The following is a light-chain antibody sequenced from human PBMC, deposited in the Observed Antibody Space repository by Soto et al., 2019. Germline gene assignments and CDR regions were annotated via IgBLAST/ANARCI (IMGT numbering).Light chain of an antibody. CDR3: NSYTSSSTLVV. CDR2: DVS. J-gene: IGLJ2*01. V-gene: IGLV2-14*03. Sequence: QSALTQPASVSGSPGQSITISCTGTSSDVGGYNYVSWYQHHPGKAPKLMIYDVSNRPSGVSNRFSGPKSGNTASLTISGLQAEDEADYYCNSYTSSSTLVVFGGGTKLTVL. CDR1: SSDVGGYNY.